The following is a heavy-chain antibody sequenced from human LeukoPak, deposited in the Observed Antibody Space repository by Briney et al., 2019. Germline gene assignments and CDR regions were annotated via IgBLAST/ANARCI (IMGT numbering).Heavy chain of an antibody. V-gene: IGHV3-23*01. J-gene: IGHJ4*02. CDR1: GFTFSSYA. D-gene: IGHD1-14*01. CDR2: ISNSDDST. Sequence: GGTLRLSCAASGFTFSSYAMSWVRQAPGKGLEWVSTISNSDDSTYYADSVKGRFTISRDNSENTLFLRMNSLRAEDTAVYYCAKATGYLLWGQGTLVTVSS. CDR3: AKATGYLL.